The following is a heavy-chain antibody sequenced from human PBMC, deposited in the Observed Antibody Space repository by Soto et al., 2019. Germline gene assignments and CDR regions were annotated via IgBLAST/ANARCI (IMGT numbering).Heavy chain of an antibody. J-gene: IGHJ4*02. D-gene: IGHD4-4*01. Sequence: QVQLVQSGAEVKKPGASVKVSCKASGYTFTSYYMHWVRQAPGQGLEWMGVINPSGGSTSYAQKFQGRVTMTRDTSTRTLYMELRSLRSEDTAVYYCARDSRVTYWGQGTLVTVSS. CDR3: ARDSRVTY. CDR1: GYTFTSYY. CDR2: INPSGGST. V-gene: IGHV1-46*01.